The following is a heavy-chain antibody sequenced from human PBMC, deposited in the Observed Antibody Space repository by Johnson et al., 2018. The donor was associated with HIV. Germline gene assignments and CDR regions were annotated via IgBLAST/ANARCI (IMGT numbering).Heavy chain of an antibody. J-gene: IGHJ3*02. CDR2: INSDGSTT. CDR1: GFNVDDDA. D-gene: IGHD3-22*01. V-gene: IGHV3-20*04. Sequence: VQLVESGGGVVRPGGSLRLSCAASGFNVDDDALSWVRQVPGKGLEWVSRINSDGSTTSYADSVKGRFTISRDNAKNTLYLQLNSLRAEDTALYYCARLVSSSFTHAFEIWGQGTMVTVSS. CDR3: ARLVSSSFTHAFEI.